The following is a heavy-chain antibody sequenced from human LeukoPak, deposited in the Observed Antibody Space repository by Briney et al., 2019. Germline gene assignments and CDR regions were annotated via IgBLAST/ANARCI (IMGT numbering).Heavy chain of an antibody. J-gene: IGHJ6*03. Sequence: ASVKVSCKASGYTFTAYYIHWVRQAPGQGLEWMGWINPYSGGTNYAQKFQGRVTMTGDTSISTAYMELSSLRSEDTAVYYCARGTGSSSWYYYYYYMDVWGKGTTVTVSS. D-gene: IGHD6-13*01. CDR1: GYTFTAYY. V-gene: IGHV1-2*02. CDR2: INPYSGGT. CDR3: ARGTGSSSWYYYYYYMDV.